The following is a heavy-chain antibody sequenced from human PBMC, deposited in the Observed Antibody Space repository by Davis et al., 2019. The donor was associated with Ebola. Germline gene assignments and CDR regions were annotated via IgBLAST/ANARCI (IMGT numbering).Heavy chain of an antibody. Sequence: GESLKISCAASGFTFSSYGMHWVRQAPDKGLEWVAVIWYDGSNKYYADSVKGRFTISRDNSKNTLYLQMNSLRAEDTAVYYCARDLGGVLHTLHLDYWGQGTLVTVSS. CDR1: GFTFSSYG. CDR2: IWYDGSNK. D-gene: IGHD3-16*01. J-gene: IGHJ4*02. V-gene: IGHV3-33*01. CDR3: ARDLGGVLHTLHLDY.